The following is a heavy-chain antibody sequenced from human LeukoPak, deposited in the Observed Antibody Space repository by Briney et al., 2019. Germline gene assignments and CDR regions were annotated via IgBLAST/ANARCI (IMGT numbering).Heavy chain of an antibody. CDR1: GFTFTTYW. CDR3: SRGGRGDY. Sequence: GGSLRLSCAASGFTFTTYWMSWVRQAPGKGLEWVANIKQDGSDKYYVDSVKGRFTISRDNAKNSLYLQMNSLRADDTAVYYCSRGGRGDYWGQGTLVTVSP. D-gene: IGHD3-16*01. V-gene: IGHV3-7*01. CDR2: IKQDGSDK. J-gene: IGHJ4*02.